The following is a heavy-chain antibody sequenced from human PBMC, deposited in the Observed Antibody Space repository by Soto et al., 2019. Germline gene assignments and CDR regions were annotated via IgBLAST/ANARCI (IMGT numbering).Heavy chain of an antibody. V-gene: IGHV3-23*01. J-gene: IGHJ4*02. Sequence: PWESXRLSCSASGGTFSSYSIIWFRHAPGKGLELVSAISGSGGSTYYADSVNGPLNISRYNYKNTLYLQMNSLRAEDTAVYYCEKASPKATKRKFEHWGQGTLV. CDR2: ISGSGGST. CDR1: GGTFSSYS. D-gene: IGHD6-25*01. CDR3: EKASPKATKRKFEH.